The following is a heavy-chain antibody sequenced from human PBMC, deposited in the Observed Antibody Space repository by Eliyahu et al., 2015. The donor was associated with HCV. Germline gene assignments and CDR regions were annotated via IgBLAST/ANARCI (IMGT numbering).Heavy chain of an antibody. J-gene: IGHJ5*02. D-gene: IGHD6-19*01. V-gene: IGHV4-59*01. CDR2: IHYSGST. Sequence: QVQLQESGPGLVKPSETLSXTCTVXGGPXXXXYXSWIRQPPGKGLEWIGYIHYSGSTNYNPSLKSRVTISIDTSKNQFSLNLTSVTAADTAMYYCASGGGGIAVTGTGGWFDPWGQGTLVTVSS. CDR1: GGPXXXXY. CDR3: ASGGGGIAVTGTGGWFDP.